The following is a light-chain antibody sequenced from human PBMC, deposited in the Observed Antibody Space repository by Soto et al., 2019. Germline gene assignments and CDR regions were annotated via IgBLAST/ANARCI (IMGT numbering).Light chain of an antibody. CDR2: EVD. V-gene: IGLV2-8*01. CDR1: SSDVGGYKF. J-gene: IGLJ2*01. CDR3: TSYAGSNNLL. Sequence: QSALTQPPSASGSPGQSVTISCTGTSSDVGGYKFVSWYQQHPGKAPKLMIFEVDKRPSGVPDRFSGSKSGNTAYLAVSGLQAEDEADYYCTSYAGSNNLLFGAGTKLTVL.